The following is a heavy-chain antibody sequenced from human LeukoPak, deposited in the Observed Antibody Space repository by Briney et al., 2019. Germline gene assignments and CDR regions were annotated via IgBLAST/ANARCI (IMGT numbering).Heavy chain of an antibody. Sequence: AETLSLTCTVSGGSISSYYWSWIRQPPGKGLEWIGYIYYSGSTNYNPSLKSRVTISVDTSKNQFSLKLSSVTAADTAVYYCARVVYYDSSGYYLYDYWGQGTLVTVSS. CDR2: IYYSGST. J-gene: IGHJ4*02. D-gene: IGHD3-22*01. V-gene: IGHV4-59*01. CDR1: GGSISSYY. CDR3: ARVVYYDSSGYYLYDY.